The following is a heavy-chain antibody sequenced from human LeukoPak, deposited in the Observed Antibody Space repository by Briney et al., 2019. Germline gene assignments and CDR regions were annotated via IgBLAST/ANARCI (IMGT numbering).Heavy chain of an antibody. D-gene: IGHD6-13*01. CDR2: IDTAGDT. CDR3: ARGPRAYKYSSSWYFDD. CDR1: GFTFSNYD. J-gene: IGHJ4*02. V-gene: IGHV3-13*01. Sequence: GGSLRLSCAASGFTFSNYDMHWVRQATGKGLEWVSGIDTAGDTYYPGSVKGRFTISRENAKNPLYLQMNSLRAGDTAVFYCARGPRAYKYSSSWYFDDWGQGTLVTVSS.